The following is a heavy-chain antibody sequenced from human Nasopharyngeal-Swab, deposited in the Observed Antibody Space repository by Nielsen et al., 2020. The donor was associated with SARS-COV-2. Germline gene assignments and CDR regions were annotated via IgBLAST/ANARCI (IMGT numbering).Heavy chain of an antibody. J-gene: IGHJ4*02. CDR1: GGSIHGGDYY. D-gene: IGHD3-22*01. CDR3: AREGRYYDRSAYNHYYFDS. CDR2: ISASGTT. Sequence: SETLSLTCTVSGGSIHGGDYYWRWIRLPAGEGLEWIGRISASGTTNYNPSLKSRVTISMDTSKSQLSLKLYSATAAETAVYYCAREGRYYDRSAYNHYYFDSWGQGTLVTVSS. V-gene: IGHV4-61*02.